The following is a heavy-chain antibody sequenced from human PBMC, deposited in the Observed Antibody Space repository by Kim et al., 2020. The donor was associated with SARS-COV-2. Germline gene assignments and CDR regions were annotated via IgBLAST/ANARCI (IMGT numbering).Heavy chain of an antibody. J-gene: IGHJ4*01. CDR2: HRGLA. V-gene: IGHV4-4*06. CDR3: ARGGYLTY. Sequence: HRGLANQNPSLESRLTMSVDISKNQFSLKLISVTAADSAVYYCARGGYLTYWGHGTLVTVSS. D-gene: IGHD3-16*02.